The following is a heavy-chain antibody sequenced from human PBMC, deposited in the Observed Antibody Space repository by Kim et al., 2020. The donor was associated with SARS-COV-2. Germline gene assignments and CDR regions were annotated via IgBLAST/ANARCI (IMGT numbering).Heavy chain of an antibody. J-gene: IGHJ6*03. V-gene: IGHV3-30-3*01. CDR2: ISYDGSNK. CDR1: GFTFSSYA. CDR3: ARVVQQLVRYYYYYYMDV. D-gene: IGHD6-13*01. Sequence: GGSLRLSCAASGFTFSSYAMHWVRQAPGKGLEWVAVISYDGSNKYYADSVKGRFTISRDNSKNTLYLQMNSLRAEDTAVYYCARVVQQLVRYYYYYYMDVWGKGTTVTVSS.